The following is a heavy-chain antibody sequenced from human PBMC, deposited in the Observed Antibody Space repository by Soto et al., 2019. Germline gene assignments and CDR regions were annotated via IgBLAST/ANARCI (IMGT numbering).Heavy chain of an antibody. V-gene: IGHV4-39*01. Sequence: QLQLQESGPGLVKPSETLSLTCTVSGGSISSSSYYWGWIRQPPGKGLEWIGSIYYSGSTYYNPTLKSRVTISVDTSKNQCSRKLSSVTAADTAVYYCARQGGRLQDFDYWGKGTLVTVSS. CDR1: GGSISSSSYY. CDR3: ARQGGRLQDFDY. J-gene: IGHJ4*02. CDR2: IYYSGST. D-gene: IGHD4-4*01.